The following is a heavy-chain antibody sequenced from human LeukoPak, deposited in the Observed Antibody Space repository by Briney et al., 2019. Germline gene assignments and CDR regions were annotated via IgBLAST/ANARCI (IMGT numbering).Heavy chain of an antibody. CDR2: IRYDGSNK. J-gene: IGHJ4*02. CDR1: GFTFSTFG. CDR3: ARWAVTTEWEPFDY. V-gene: IGHV3-30*02. D-gene: IGHD4-11*01. Sequence: GGSLRLSCTASGFAASGFTFSTFGFHWVRQAPGKGLEWVAFIRYDGSNKYYADSVKGRFTISRDDSKNTLYLQMNSLRAEDTAVYYCARWAVTTEWEPFDYWGQGTLVTVSS.